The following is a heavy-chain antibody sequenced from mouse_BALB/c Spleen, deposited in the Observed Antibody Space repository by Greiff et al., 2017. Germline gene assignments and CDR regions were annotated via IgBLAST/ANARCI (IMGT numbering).Heavy chain of an antibody. CDR2: ISYSGST. Sequence: EVQLVESGPGLVKPSQSLSLTCTVTGYSITSDYAWNWIRQFPGNKLEWMGYISYSGSTSYNPSLKSRISITRDTSKNQFFLQLNSVTTEDTATYYCATLYDFYAMDYWGQGTSVTVSS. J-gene: IGHJ4*01. CDR3: ATLYDFYAMDY. CDR1: GYSITSDYA. V-gene: IGHV3-2*02. D-gene: IGHD2-3*01.